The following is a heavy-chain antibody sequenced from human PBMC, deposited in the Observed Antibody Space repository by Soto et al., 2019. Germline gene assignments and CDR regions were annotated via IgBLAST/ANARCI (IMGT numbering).Heavy chain of an antibody. D-gene: IGHD5-12*01. Sequence: ASVKVSCKAPGYTFTNFGITWVRQAPGQGLEWMGWSSGYNGNTNYAQKLQGRVTMTTDTSTSTAYMELRSLRSDDTAVYYCARDGYSGDYPRPYYFDYWGLGTLVTVSS. CDR3: ARDGYSGDYPRPYYFDY. J-gene: IGHJ4*02. V-gene: IGHV1-18*04. CDR1: GYTFTNFG. CDR2: SSGYNGNT.